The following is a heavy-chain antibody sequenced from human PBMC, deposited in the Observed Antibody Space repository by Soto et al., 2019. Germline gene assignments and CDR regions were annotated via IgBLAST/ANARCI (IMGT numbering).Heavy chain of an antibody. V-gene: IGHV1-3*01. CDR3: ARDPSYYGMDV. CDR1: GYTFTSYA. CDR2: INAGNGNT. J-gene: IGHJ6*02. Sequence: ASVKGSCKASGYTFTSYAMHWVRQAPGQRLEWMGWINAGNGNTKYSQKFQGRVTITRDTSASTAYMELSSLRSEDTAVYYCARDPSYYGMDVWGRGTTVTVSS.